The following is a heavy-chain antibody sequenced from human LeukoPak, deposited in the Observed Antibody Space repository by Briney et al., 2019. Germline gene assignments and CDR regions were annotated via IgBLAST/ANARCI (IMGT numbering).Heavy chain of an antibody. Sequence: ASVKVSCKASGYTFTSYGISWVRQAPGQGLEWMGWISAYNGNTHYAQKLQGKVTMTTDTSTSTVYMELRSLRSDDTAVYYCARGSPPRRNYDSRGYYSYYFDYWGQGTLVTVSS. CDR2: ISAYNGNT. J-gene: IGHJ4*02. D-gene: IGHD3-22*01. CDR1: GYTFTSYG. CDR3: ARGSPPRRNYDSRGYYSYYFDY. V-gene: IGHV1-18*01.